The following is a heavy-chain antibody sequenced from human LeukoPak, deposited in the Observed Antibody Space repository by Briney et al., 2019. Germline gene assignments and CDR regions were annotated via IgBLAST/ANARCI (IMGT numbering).Heavy chain of an antibody. CDR1: GGSISSYY. D-gene: IGHD3-22*01. V-gene: IGHV4-59*01. CDR2: IYYSGST. CDR3: ARGTLYYDSSGYTWYFDL. J-gene: IGHJ2*01. Sequence: SETLSLTCAVSGGSISSYYWSWIRQPPGKGLEWIGYIYYSGSTNYNPSLKSRVTISVDTSKNQFSLKLSSVTAADTAVYYCARGTLYYDSSGYTWYFDLWGRGTLVTVSS.